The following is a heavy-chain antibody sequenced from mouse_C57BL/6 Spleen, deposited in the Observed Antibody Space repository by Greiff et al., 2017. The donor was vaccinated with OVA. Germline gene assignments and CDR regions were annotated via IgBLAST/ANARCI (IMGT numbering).Heavy chain of an antibody. CDR1: GYTFTSYW. CDR3: ARGGVTTVVAPYWYFDV. V-gene: IGHV1-72*01. Sequence: VKQSCKASGYTFTSYWMHWVKQRPGRGLEWIGRIDPNSGGTKYNEKFKSKATLTVDKPSSTAYMQLSSLTSEDSAVYYCARGGVTTVVAPYWYFDVWGTGTTVTVSS. D-gene: IGHD1-1*01. J-gene: IGHJ1*03. CDR2: IDPNSGGT.